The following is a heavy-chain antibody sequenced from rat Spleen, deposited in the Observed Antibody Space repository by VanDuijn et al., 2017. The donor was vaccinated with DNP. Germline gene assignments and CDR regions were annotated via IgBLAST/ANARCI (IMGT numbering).Heavy chain of an antibody. Sequence: EVLLVESDGGLVQPGRSLKLSCAVSGFTFSDYYMAWVRQAPAKGLEWVATISTGGGNTYYRDSVKGRFTISRDNAKNTLYLQMDSLRSEDTATYYCARHRTIMPYYYSMDAWGQGASVTVSS. CDR1: GFTFSDYY. J-gene: IGHJ4*01. CDR3: ARHRTIMPYYYSMDA. CDR2: ISTGGGNT. V-gene: IGHV5-25*01. D-gene: IGHD1-12*01.